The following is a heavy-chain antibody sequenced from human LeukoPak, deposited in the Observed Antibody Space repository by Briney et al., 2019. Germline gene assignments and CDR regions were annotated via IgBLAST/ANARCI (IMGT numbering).Heavy chain of an antibody. CDR3: ARDTYDILTGYPYYYYYYGMDV. V-gene: IGHV3-74*01. D-gene: IGHD3-9*01. Sequence: GGSLRLSCAASGFTFSSYWMHWACQAPGKGLVWVSRINSDGSSTSYADSVKGRFTISRDNAKNTLYLQMNGLRAEDTAVYYCARDTYDILTGYPYYYYYYGMDVWGQGTTVTVSS. CDR2: INSDGSST. J-gene: IGHJ6*02. CDR1: GFTFSSYW.